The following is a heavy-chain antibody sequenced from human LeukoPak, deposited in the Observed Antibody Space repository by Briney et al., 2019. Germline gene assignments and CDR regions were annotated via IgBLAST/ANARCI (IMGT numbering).Heavy chain of an antibody. CDR2: VKQDGSEK. CDR1: GFTFSSYW. V-gene: IGHV3-7*01. CDR3: ARSSGYYYGGSGY. Sequence: GGSLRLPCAASGFTFSSYWMSWVRQAPGKGLEWVANVKQDGSEKYYVDSVKGRFTISRDNAKNSLYLQMNSLRAEDTAVYYCARSSGYYYGGSGYWGQGTLVTVSS. D-gene: IGHD3-22*01. J-gene: IGHJ4*02.